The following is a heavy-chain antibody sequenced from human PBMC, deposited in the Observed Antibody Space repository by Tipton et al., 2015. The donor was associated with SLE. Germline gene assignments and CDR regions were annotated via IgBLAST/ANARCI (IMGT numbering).Heavy chain of an antibody. Sequence: TLSLTCAVSGGSISSGGYSWSWIRQPPGKGLEWNGYIYHSGSTYYNPSLKSRVTISVDRSKNQFSLKLSSVTAADTAVYYCARRGSRDSYGYSDAFDIWGHGTMVTVSS. V-gene: IGHV4-30-2*01. D-gene: IGHD5-18*01. CDR3: ARRGSRDSYGYSDAFDI. J-gene: IGHJ3*02. CDR2: IYHSGST. CDR1: GGSISSGGYS.